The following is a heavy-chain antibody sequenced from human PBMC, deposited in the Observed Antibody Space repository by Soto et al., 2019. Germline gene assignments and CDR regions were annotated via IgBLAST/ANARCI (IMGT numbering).Heavy chain of an antibody. J-gene: IGHJ4*02. V-gene: IGHV3-33*01. D-gene: IGHD6-25*01. CDR3: ARGRAAKVVFDY. CDR2: IWYDGSNK. CDR1: GFTFSSYG. Sequence: QSGGSLRLSCAASGFTFSSYGMHWVRQAPGKGLEWVAVIWYDGSNKYYADSVKGRFTISRDNSKNTLYLQMNSLRAEDTAVYYCARGRAAKVVFDYWGQGTLVTAPQ.